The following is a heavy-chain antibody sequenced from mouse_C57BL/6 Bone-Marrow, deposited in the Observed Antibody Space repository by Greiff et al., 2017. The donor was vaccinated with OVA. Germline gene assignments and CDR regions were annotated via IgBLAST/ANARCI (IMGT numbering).Heavy chain of an antibody. CDR3: ARSTYYSNYVGY. CDR1: GYSITSGYY. Sequence: EVKLQESEPGLVKPSQSLSLTCSVTGYSITSGYYWNWIRQFPGNKLEWMGYISYDGSNNYNPSLKNRISITRDTSKNQFFLKLNSVTTEDTATYYCARSTYYSNYVGYWGQGTTLTVSS. CDR2: ISYDGSN. J-gene: IGHJ2*01. D-gene: IGHD2-5*01. V-gene: IGHV3-6*01.